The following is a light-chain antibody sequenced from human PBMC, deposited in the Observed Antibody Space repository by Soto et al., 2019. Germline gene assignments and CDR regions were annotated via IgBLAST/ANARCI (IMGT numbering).Light chain of an antibody. Sequence: DIVMTQSPDSLAVSLGERATINCKSSQSVLYSSNNKNYLAWYQQKPGQPPNLLIYWASTRESGVPDRFSGSGSGTNFTLTISSLQAEDVAVYYCQQYYNTPWTFCQGTKVEIK. V-gene: IGKV4-1*01. CDR2: WAS. CDR1: QSVLYSSNNKNY. J-gene: IGKJ1*01. CDR3: QQYYNTPWT.